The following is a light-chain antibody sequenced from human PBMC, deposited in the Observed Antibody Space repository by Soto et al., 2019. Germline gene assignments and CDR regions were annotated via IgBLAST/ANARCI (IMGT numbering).Light chain of an antibody. CDR3: AAWDDSLNGHV. V-gene: IGLV1-44*01. CDR2: SNN. J-gene: IGLJ1*01. Sequence: SVLTQPLSASGTPGQRVTISCSGSSSNIGSNTVNWYQQLPGTAPKLLIYSNNQRPLGVPDRFSGSKSGTSASLAISGLQSEDEADYYCAAWDDSLNGHVFGTGTKVTVL. CDR1: SSNIGSNT.